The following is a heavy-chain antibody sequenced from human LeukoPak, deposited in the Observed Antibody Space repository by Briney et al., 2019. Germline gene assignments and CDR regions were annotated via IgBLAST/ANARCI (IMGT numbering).Heavy chain of an antibody. Sequence: GGSLRLSCAASGFTLSSYSMNWVRQAPGKGLEWVSSISSSSSYIYYADSVKGRFTISRDNAKNSLYLQMNSLRAEDTAVYYCARRARGNWFDPWGQGTLVTVSS. CDR1: GFTLSSYS. J-gene: IGHJ5*02. V-gene: IGHV3-21*01. CDR2: ISSSSSYI. CDR3: ARRARGNWFDP.